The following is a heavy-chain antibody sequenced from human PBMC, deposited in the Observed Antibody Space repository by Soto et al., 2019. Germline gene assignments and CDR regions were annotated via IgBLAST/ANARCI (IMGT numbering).Heavy chain of an antibody. Sequence: QVQLVESGGGGVQPGRSLRLSCAASGFTFSSYGMHGVRQAPGKGLEWVALISYDGSDKYYADSVKGRFTISRDNSKNTLYLQMNSLRVEDTAVYYCGAGQYFSDYWGQGTLVTVSS. CDR2: ISYDGSDK. CDR3: GAGQYFSDY. D-gene: IGHD6-13*01. J-gene: IGHJ4*02. V-gene: IGHV3-30*03. CDR1: GFTFSSYG.